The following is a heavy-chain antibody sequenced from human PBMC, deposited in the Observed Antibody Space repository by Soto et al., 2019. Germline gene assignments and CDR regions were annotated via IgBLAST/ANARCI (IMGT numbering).Heavy chain of an antibody. Sequence: GASVKVSCKASGYTFTSYDINWVRQATGQGLEWMGWMNPNSGNTGYAQKFQGRVTMTRNTSISTAYMELSSLRSDDTAVYYFARGRGVSSWYETPHYFDSWGQGTQVTVSS. D-gene: IGHD6-13*01. CDR2: MNPNSGNT. V-gene: IGHV1-8*01. CDR1: GYTFTSYD. J-gene: IGHJ4*02. CDR3: ARGRGVSSWYETPHYFDS.